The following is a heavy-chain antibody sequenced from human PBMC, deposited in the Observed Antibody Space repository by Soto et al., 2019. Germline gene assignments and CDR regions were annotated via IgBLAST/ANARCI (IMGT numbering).Heavy chain of an antibody. CDR2: IYYSGST. V-gene: IGHV4-59*08. J-gene: IGHJ4*02. D-gene: IGHD3-10*01. CDR1: GGSISSYY. CDR3: ARLEGSGSYYHRHFDY. Sequence: SETLSLTCTVSGGSISSYYWSWIRQPPGKGLEWIGYIYYSGSTNYNPSLKSRVTISVDTSKNQFSLKVSSVTAADTAVYYCARLEGSGSYYHRHFDYWGQGTLVTSPQ.